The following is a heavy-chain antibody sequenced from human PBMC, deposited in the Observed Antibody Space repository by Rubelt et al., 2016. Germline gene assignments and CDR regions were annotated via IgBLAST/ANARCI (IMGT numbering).Heavy chain of an antibody. CDR3: ATGYSSGWYVAY. J-gene: IGHJ4*02. D-gene: IGHD6-19*01. Sequence: QVQLVQSGAEVKKPGASVKVSCKASGYTFTSYAMHWVRQAPGQRLEWMGWINAGNGNTKYSQKFQGRVTITRDTYASTAYMEVSSLRSEDTAIYYCATGYSSGWYVAYWGQGTLVTVSS. CDR2: INAGNGNT. CDR1: GYTFTSYA. V-gene: IGHV1-3*01.